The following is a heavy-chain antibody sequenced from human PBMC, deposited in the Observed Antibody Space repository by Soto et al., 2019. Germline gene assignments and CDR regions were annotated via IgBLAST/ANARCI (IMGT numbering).Heavy chain of an antibody. CDR1: GGTFSSYT. J-gene: IGHJ4*02. CDR3: ARQLVSGYDFDY. CDR2: IIPILGIA. D-gene: IGHD5-12*01. Sequence: ASVKVSCKASGGTFSSYTISWVRQAPGQGLEWMGRIIPILGIANYAQKFQGRVTITADKSTSTAYMELSSLRSEDTAVYYCARQLVSGYDFDYWGQGTLVTVSS. V-gene: IGHV1-69*02.